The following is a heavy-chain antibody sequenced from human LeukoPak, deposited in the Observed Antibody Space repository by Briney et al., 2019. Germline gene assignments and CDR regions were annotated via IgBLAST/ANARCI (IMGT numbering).Heavy chain of an antibody. CDR1: GGSISSGGYY. CDR2: IYHSGST. CDR3: ARSNHRGVVGATYEASVDY. Sequence: SETLSLTCTVSGGSISSGGYYWSWIRQPPGKGLEWIGYIYHSGSTYYNPSLKSRVTISVDRSKNQFSLKLSSVTAADTAVYYCARSNHRGVVGATYEASVDYWGQGTLVTVSS. V-gene: IGHV4-30-2*01. J-gene: IGHJ4*02. D-gene: IGHD1-26*01.